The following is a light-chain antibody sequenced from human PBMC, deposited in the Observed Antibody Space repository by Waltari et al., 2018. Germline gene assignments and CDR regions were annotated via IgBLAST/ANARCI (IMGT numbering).Light chain of an antibody. CDR2: GGS. CDR1: QSLLHSNGNTY. J-gene: IGKJ1*01. CDR3: VQAIAFPRT. V-gene: IGKV2-40*01. Sequence: DIVMTQTPLSLPLTPGEPASISCRSSQSLLHSNGNTYLHWYLQKPGQSPQLLIYGGSNRASGVPDRFSGSGSGTDVTLKSTKVEAEDVGIYYCVQAIAFPRTFGQGTKVEIK.